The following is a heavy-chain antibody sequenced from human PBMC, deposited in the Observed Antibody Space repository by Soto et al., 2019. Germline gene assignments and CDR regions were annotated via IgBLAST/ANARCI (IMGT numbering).Heavy chain of an antibody. CDR3: ARDWFGIDY. CDR2: INPYNGNT. D-gene: IGHD3-16*01. Sequence: QVQLVQSGAEVKKPGASVKVSCKASGYTFTSYGISWVRQAPGQGLEWMGWINPYNGNTNYAQKLQGRVTMTTDTSTNTPYMELRSLRSDDTPVYYSARDWFGIDYWGQGTLVTVSS. J-gene: IGHJ4*02. CDR1: GYTFTSYG. V-gene: IGHV1-18*01.